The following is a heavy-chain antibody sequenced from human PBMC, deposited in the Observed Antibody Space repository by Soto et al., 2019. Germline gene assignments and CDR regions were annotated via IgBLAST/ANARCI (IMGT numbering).Heavy chain of an antibody. CDR2: IYGGLTT. J-gene: IGHJ6*02. CDR3: ARDRIEAAGTPRFNYYYGMDV. V-gene: IGHV3-53*01. Sequence: GWSLRLSCASSVFTVISTYMTWVRQAPGKGLEWVSVIYGGLTTSYADSVKGRFTISRDNSKNTLFLQMNSLRAEDTAVYYCARDRIEAAGTPRFNYYYGMDVWGQGTTVTVSS. CDR1: VFTVISTY. D-gene: IGHD6-13*01.